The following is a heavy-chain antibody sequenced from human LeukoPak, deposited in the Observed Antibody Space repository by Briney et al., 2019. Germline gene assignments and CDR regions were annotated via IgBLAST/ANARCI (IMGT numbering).Heavy chain of an antibody. D-gene: IGHD3-10*01. Sequence: GGSLRLSCAASGFTFSSYSMNWVRQAPGKGLEWVSSISSSSSYIYYADSVKGRFTISRDNAKNSLYLQMNSLRDEDTAVYYCARSMVRGGYAFDIWGQGTMVTVSS. CDR3: ARSMVRGGYAFDI. CDR2: ISSSSSYI. J-gene: IGHJ3*02. V-gene: IGHV3-21*01. CDR1: GFTFSSYS.